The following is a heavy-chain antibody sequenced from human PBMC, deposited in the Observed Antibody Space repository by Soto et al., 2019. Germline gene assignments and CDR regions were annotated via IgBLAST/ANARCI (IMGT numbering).Heavy chain of an antibody. CDR2: IYYSGST. CDR1: GGSISSSSYY. CDR3: ARAMTTVTTAWGNTYFDY. Sequence: PSETLSLTCTVSGGSISSSSYYWGWIRQPPGKGLEWIGSIYYSGSTYYNPSLKSRVTISVDTSKNQFSLKLSSVTAADTAVYYCARAMTTVTTAWGNTYFDYWGQGTLVTVPS. J-gene: IGHJ4*02. V-gene: IGHV4-39*01. D-gene: IGHD4-17*01.